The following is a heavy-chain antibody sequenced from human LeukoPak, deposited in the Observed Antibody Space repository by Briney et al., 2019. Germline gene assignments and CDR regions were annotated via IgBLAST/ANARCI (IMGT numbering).Heavy chain of an antibody. J-gene: IGHJ5*02. Sequence: GASVKISCKASGYTFTSYGISWVRQAPGQGLEWMGWISAYNGNTNYAQKLQGRVTMTTDTSTSTAYMELRSLRSDDTAVYYCARDLDAAAGNWFDPWGQGTLVTVSS. CDR2: ISAYNGNT. CDR3: ARDLDAAAGNWFDP. V-gene: IGHV1-18*01. D-gene: IGHD6-13*01. CDR1: GYTFTSYG.